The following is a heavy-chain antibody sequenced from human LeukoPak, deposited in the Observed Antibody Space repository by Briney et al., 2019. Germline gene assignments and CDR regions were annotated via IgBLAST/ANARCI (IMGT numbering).Heavy chain of an antibody. Sequence: GGSLRLSCAASGFTFSSYAMHWVRQAPGKGLEWVAVISYDGSNKYYADSVKGRFTISRDNSKNTLYLQMNSLRAEDTAVYYCARAMAHKRWFGELLPTTPDYWGQGTLVTVSS. CDR1: GFTFSSYA. J-gene: IGHJ4*02. CDR2: ISYDGSNK. D-gene: IGHD3-10*01. V-gene: IGHV3-30-3*01. CDR3: ARAMAHKRWFGELLPTTPDY.